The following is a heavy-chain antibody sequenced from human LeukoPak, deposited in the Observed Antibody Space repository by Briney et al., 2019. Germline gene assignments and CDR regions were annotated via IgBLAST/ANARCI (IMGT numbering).Heavy chain of an antibody. V-gene: IGHV4-61*02. CDR3: ARGYYYRT. CDR1: GGSVGSDSSY. CDR2: IYADGSS. D-gene: IGHD3-10*01. Sequence: PSETLSLTCTVSGGSVGSDSSYWNWIRQPAGKGLEWIGRIYADGSSTYNPSLKSRVTILVDTSKNQFSLRLTSMTAADTAVYYCARGYYYRTWGQGTLVTVSS. J-gene: IGHJ4*02.